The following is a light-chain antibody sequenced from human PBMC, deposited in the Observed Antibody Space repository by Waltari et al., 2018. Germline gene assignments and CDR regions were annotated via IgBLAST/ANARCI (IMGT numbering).Light chain of an antibody. CDR3: HVWHPHVDPGV. CDR2: YDR. Sequence: SSVVTPPPSVSVAPGATATITCGGDNIGTYSVHWYQQKAGQAPGLVIFYDRDRPSGIPDRFSGSNSGNTATLTISRVEAGDEARYYCHVWHPHVDPGVFGTGTEVTVL. J-gene: IGLJ1*01. V-gene: IGLV3-21*04. CDR1: NIGTYS.